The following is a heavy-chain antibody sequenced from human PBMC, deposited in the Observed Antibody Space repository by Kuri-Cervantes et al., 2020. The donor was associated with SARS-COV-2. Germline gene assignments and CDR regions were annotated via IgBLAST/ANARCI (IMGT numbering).Heavy chain of an antibody. V-gene: IGHV3-23*01. CDR3: ANSFYDTSSVPRLDY. D-gene: IGHD2/OR15-2a*01. CDR2: ISGGGKIT. Sequence: GESLKISCAASGFTFSNYALSWVRQAPGKGLEWVATISGGGKITHYADSVKGRFTISRDNSKNTLYLQMNSLGVEDTAVYYCANSFYDTSSVPRLDYWGQGTLVTVSS. J-gene: IGHJ4*02. CDR1: GFTFSNYA.